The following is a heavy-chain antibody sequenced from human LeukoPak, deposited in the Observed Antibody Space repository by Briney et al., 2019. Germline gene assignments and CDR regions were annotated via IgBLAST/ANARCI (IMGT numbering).Heavy chain of an antibody. Sequence: SETLSLTCTVSGGSISSSSYYWGWIRQPPGKGLEWIGSIYYSGGTYYNPSLKSRVTISVDTSKNQFSLKLSSVTAADTAVYYCARSPLPYYCDSSGGHAFDIWGQGTMVTVSS. CDR2: IYYSGGT. CDR1: GGSISSSSYY. V-gene: IGHV4-39*07. CDR3: ARSPLPYYCDSSGGHAFDI. D-gene: IGHD3-22*01. J-gene: IGHJ3*02.